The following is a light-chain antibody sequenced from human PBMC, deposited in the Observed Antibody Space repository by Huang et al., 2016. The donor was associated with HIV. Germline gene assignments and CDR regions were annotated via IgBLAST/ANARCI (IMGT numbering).Light chain of an antibody. CDR3: QQTSSVPLT. Sequence: IQMTQSPSSLSASVGDRISITCRASQTISTFLNWYQQKPGKAPKLLIYAASNLQSGVSSRFSVTGSGTLFTLTVTGLLPDDFATYFCQQTSSVPLTFGGGTKVEMK. V-gene: IGKV1-39*01. CDR2: AAS. CDR1: QTISTF. J-gene: IGKJ4*01.